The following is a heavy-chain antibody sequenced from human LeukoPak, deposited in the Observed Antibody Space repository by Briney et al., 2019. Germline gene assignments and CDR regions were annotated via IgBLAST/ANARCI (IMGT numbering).Heavy chain of an antibody. J-gene: IGHJ4*02. V-gene: IGHV4-39*01. D-gene: IGHD6-25*01. CDR2: IYYSGST. Sequence: PSETLSLICTVSGGSISSSSYYWGWIRQPPGKGLEWIGSIYYSGSTYYNPSLKSRVTISVDTSKNQFSLKLSSVTAADTAVYYCAALSGRGFYFDYWGQGTLVTVSS. CDR1: GGSISSSSYY. CDR3: AALSGRGFYFDY.